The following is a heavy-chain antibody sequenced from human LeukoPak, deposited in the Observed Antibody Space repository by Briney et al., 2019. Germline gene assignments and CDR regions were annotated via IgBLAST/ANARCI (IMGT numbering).Heavy chain of an antibody. CDR3: ARLIAAAGRVYFDY. V-gene: IGHV3-53*01. Sequence: GGSLRLSCAAPGFTVSSNYMSWVRQAPGKGLEWVSVIYSGGSTYYADSVKGRFTISRDNSKNTLYLQMNSLRAEDTAVYYCARLIAAAGRVYFDYWGQGTLITVSS. CDR1: GFTVSSNY. J-gene: IGHJ4*02. D-gene: IGHD6-13*01. CDR2: IYSGGST.